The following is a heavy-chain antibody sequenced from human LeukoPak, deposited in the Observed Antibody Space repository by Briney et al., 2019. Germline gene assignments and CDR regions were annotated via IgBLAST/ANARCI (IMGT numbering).Heavy chain of an antibody. CDR3: ARLTRRSGNYFDS. CDR1: GGSISSYY. V-gene: IGHV4-59*12. J-gene: IGHJ4*02. Sequence: SETLSLTCTVSGGSISSYYWSWIRQPPGKGLEWIGYIYHSGSTYYNPSLKSRVTISVDRSKNQFSLKLSSVTAADTAVYYCARLTRRSGNYFDSWGQGTLVTVSS. CDR2: IYHSGST. D-gene: IGHD1-1*01.